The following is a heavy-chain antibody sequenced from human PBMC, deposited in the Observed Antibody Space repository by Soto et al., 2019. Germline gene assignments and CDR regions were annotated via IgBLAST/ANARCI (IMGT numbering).Heavy chain of an antibody. V-gene: IGHV3-15*07. CDR1: GFTFNNAW. CDR3: TRGPDYRNYFEY. CDR2: IRSKADGGTI. Sequence: EVQLVESGGGLVRPGGSLRLSCVASGFTFNNAWMNWVRQAPGKGLEWVGRIRSKADGGTIDYAAPVKDRFTISRDDSKNTLHLQMNSLKTVDTAVYYCTRGPDYRNYFEYWGHGTLVTVSS. J-gene: IGHJ4*01. D-gene: IGHD4-4*01.